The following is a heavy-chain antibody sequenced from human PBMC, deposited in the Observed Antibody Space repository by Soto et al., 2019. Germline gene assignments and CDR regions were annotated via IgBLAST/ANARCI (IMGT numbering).Heavy chain of an antibody. CDR2: INPNSGGT. D-gene: IGHD5-12*01. Sequence: ASVKVSCKASGYTFTGYYMHWVRQAPGQGLEWMGWINPNSGGTNYAQKFQGRVTMTRDTSISTAYMELSRLRSDDTAVYYCARDRNGYIKFEYYFDYWGQGTLVTVSS. CDR1: GYTFTGYY. CDR3: ARDRNGYIKFEYYFDY. V-gene: IGHV1-2*02. J-gene: IGHJ4*02.